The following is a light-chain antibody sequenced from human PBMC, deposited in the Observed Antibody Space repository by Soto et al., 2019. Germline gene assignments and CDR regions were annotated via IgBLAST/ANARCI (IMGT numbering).Light chain of an antibody. CDR1: QRVSRSN. CDR3: HHYGSTLLP. V-gene: IGKV3-20*01. CDR2: GAS. J-gene: IGKJ4*01. Sequence: IVFQQSPGTLSFPPPPTPTLPCRSSQRVSRSNIGWYQQKPGQAPSLLIYGASKRTTGVPDRFSGSGSDTEFTLIISRLEPEDFAVYYCHHYGSTLLPFGGGTKGDI.